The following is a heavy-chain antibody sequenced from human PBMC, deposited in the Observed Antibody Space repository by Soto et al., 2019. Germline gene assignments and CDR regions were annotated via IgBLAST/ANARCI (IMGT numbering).Heavy chain of an antibody. Sequence: QVQLVQSGAEVKKPGASVKVSCKASGYTFTSYYMHWVPQAPGQGLEWMGIINPSGGSTSYAQKFQSRVTMTRDTSTSTVYMELSSLRSEDTAVYYCARDRGAARRVENWFDHWGQGTLVTVSS. CDR2: INPSGGST. V-gene: IGHV1-46*01. CDR3: ARDRGAARRVENWFDH. CDR1: GYTFTSYY. D-gene: IGHD6-6*01. J-gene: IGHJ5*02.